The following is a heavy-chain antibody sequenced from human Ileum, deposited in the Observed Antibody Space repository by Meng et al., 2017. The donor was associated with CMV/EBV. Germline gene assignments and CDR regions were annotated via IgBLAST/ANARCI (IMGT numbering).Heavy chain of an antibody. Sequence: GESLKISCAASGFTFSSYSMNWVRQAPGKGLEWVSSISSSSSYIYYADSVKGRFTISRDNAKNSLYLQMNSLRAEDTAVYYCARVSITMVRGVYYYYYGMDVWGQGTTVTVSS. D-gene: IGHD3-10*01. CDR1: GFTFSSYS. V-gene: IGHV3-21*01. CDR2: ISSSSSYI. J-gene: IGHJ6*02. CDR3: ARVSITMVRGVYYYYYGMDV.